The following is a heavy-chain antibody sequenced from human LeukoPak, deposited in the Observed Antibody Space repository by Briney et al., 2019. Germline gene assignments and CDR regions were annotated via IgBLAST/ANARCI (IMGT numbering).Heavy chain of an antibody. CDR1: GGSISSGDYY. CDR2: INHGGST. J-gene: IGHJ4*02. Sequence: SQTLSLTCTVSGGSISSGDYYWSWIRQPPGTGLEWIGEINHGGSTNYNPSLKSRVTISVDTSKNQFSLKLSSVTAADTAVYYCARGPVDILTGYYLDYWGQGTLVTVSS. V-gene: IGHV4-30-4*08. CDR3: ARGPVDILTGYYLDY. D-gene: IGHD3-9*01.